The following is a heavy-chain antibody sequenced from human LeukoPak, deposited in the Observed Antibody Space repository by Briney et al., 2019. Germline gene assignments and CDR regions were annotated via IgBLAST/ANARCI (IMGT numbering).Heavy chain of an antibody. CDR2: IKSDGST. CDR1: GFTFSLYW. Sequence: GGSLRLSCAASGFTFSLYWMHWVRQAPGKGLVWVSRIKSDGSTNYADSVKGRFTISRDNAKNTVSLQMNSLRAEDTGVYYCARAPSEIGGYYPEYFRHWGQGTLVTVSS. D-gene: IGHD3-22*01. CDR3: ARAPSEIGGYYPEYFRH. V-gene: IGHV3-74*01. J-gene: IGHJ1*01.